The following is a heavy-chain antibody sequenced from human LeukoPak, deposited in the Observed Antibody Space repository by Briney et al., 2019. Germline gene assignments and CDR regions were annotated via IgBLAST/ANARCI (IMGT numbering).Heavy chain of an antibody. D-gene: IGHD6-19*01. CDR3: ARGGSGPTFYWYFDL. Sequence: GGSLRLSCAASGFTFSSYGMHWVRQAPGKGLEWVAFIRYDGSNKYYADSVKGRFTISRDNSKNTLYLQMNSLRAEDTAVYYCARGGSGPTFYWYFDLWGRGTLVTVSS. J-gene: IGHJ2*01. CDR2: IRYDGSNK. CDR1: GFTFSSYG. V-gene: IGHV3-30*02.